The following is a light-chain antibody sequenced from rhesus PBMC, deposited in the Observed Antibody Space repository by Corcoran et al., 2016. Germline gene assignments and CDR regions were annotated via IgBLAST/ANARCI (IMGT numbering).Light chain of an antibody. CDR2: AAS. J-gene: IGKJ4*01. Sequence: DIQMSQSPSSLSASVGDRVTITCQASQGISNWLAWYQQKPGKAPKLLIYAASSLQSGVPSRFSGRGSGTVFTLTISSLQPEDCATYYCQQHNSNPLTFGGGTKVELK. CDR1: QGISNW. CDR3: QQHNSNPLT. V-gene: IGKV1-33*02.